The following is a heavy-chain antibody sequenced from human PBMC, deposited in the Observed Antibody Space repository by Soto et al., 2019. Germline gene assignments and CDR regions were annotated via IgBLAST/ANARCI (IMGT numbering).Heavy chain of an antibody. J-gene: IGHJ4*02. Sequence: GSLRLSCAASGFTFSSCAMTWVRRAPGKGLEWVSTISDTGGATYYADSVKGRFSISRDSSKNTLYLQMNSLRAEDTAVYYCAKLVVIRSPADSWGQGTLVTVSS. D-gene: IGHD3-22*01. V-gene: IGHV3-23*01. CDR3: AKLVVIRSPADS. CDR2: ISDTGGAT. CDR1: GFTFSSCA.